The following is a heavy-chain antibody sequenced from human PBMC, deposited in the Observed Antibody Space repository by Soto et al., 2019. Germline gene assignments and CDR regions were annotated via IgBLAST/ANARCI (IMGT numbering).Heavy chain of an antibody. Sequence: RGESLKISCKGSGYSFTSYWISWVRQMPGKGLEWMGRIDPSDSYTNYSPSFQGHVTISADKSISTAYLQWSSLKASDTAMYYCASDSSSSNRFDYWGQGTLVTVSS. V-gene: IGHV5-10-1*01. CDR3: ASDSSSSNRFDY. CDR1: GYSFTSYW. D-gene: IGHD6-6*01. J-gene: IGHJ4*02. CDR2: IDPSDSYT.